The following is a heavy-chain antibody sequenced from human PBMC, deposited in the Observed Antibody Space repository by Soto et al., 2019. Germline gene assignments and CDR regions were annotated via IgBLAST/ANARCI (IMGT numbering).Heavy chain of an antibody. D-gene: IGHD5-18*01. CDR3: ARVKIQLWLRSFDY. Sequence: PSETLSLTCTVSGASISSSSFYWGWIRQPPGKGLESIANIYYDGSTYYNPSLKSRVTISVDTSKNQFSLKLSSVTAADTAVYYCARVKIQLWLRSFDYWGQGTLVTVSS. V-gene: IGHV4-39*07. CDR2: IYYDGST. J-gene: IGHJ4*02. CDR1: GASISSSSFY.